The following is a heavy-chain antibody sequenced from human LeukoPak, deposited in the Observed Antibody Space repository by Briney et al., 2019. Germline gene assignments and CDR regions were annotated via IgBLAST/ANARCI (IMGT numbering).Heavy chain of an antibody. CDR1: GFTFSSYA. V-gene: IGHV3-30*04. D-gene: IGHD3-22*01. CDR2: ISYDGSNK. Sequence: PGGSLRLSCAASGFTFSSYAMHWVRQAPGKGLEWVAVISYDGSNKYYADSVKGRFTISRDDSKNTLYLQMNSLRAEDTAVYYCARDKTYYYDSSGYYYYYYYMDVWGKGTTVTVSS. CDR3: ARDKTYYYDSSGYYYYYYYMDV. J-gene: IGHJ6*03.